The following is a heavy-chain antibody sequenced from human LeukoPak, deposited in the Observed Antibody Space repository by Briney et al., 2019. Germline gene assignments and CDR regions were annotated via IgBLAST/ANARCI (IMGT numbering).Heavy chain of an antibody. D-gene: IGHD3-22*01. CDR1: GYTFTNYG. J-gene: IGHJ3*02. CDR3: ARVVITTSKHDAFDI. CDR2: NSAYNGNT. V-gene: IGHV1-18*01. Sequence: ASVKVSCKASGYTFTNYGISWVRQAPGQGLEWMGWNSAYNGNTNYAENLQGRVTMTTDTSTSTAYMELGSLRSDDTAVYYCARVVITTSKHDAFDIWGQGTRVTVSS.